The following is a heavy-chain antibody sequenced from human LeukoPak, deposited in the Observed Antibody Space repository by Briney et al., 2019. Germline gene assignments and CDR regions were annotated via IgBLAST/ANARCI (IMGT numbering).Heavy chain of an antibody. V-gene: IGHV4-30-2*05. Sequence: SETLSLTCTVSGGSISSGGYYWSWIRQPPGKGLEWIGYIYHSGSTYYNPSLKSRVTISVDTSKNQFSLKLSSVTAADTAVYYCARDQARGYSNYPDAFDIWGQGTMVTVSS. CDR1: GGSISSGGYY. CDR3: ARDQARGYSNYPDAFDI. CDR2: IYHSGST. D-gene: IGHD4-11*01. J-gene: IGHJ3*02.